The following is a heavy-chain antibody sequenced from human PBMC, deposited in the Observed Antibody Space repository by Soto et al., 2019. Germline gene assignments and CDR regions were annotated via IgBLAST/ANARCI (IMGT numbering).Heavy chain of an antibody. CDR3: ARPTYQPYDAFDI. D-gene: IGHD2-2*01. CDR1: GFTFSSYG. CDR2: IWYDGSNK. Sequence: GGSLRLSCAASGFTFSSYGMHWVRQAPGKGLEWVAVIWYDGSNKYYADSVKGRFTISRDNSKNTLYLQMNSLRAEDTAVYYCARPTYQPYDAFDIWGQGTMVTVSS. J-gene: IGHJ3*02. V-gene: IGHV3-33*01.